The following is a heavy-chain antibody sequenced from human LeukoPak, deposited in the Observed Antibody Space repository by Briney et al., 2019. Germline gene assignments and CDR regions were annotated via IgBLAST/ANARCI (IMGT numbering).Heavy chain of an antibody. Sequence: GGSLRLSCAASGFTFSSYAMSWVRQAPGKGLEWVSGISWNSGSIGYADSVKGRFTITRDNAKNSLYLQMNSLRAEDTALYYCAKDIGCSSTSCYPPSFYYYGMDVWGQGTTVTVSS. D-gene: IGHD2-2*01. V-gene: IGHV3-9*01. CDR1: GFTFSSYA. CDR3: AKDIGCSSTSCYPPSFYYYGMDV. CDR2: ISWNSGSI. J-gene: IGHJ6*02.